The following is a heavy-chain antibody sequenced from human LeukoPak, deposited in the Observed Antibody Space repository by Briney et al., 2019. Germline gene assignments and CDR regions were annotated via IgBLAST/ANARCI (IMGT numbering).Heavy chain of an antibody. Sequence: GSLRLSCAASEFIVSINYMTWVRQAPGKGLEWIGEINHSGSTNYNPSLKSRVTISVDTSKNQFSLKLSSVTAADTAVYYCARGWRTAGSFYYYYMDVWGKGTTVTVSS. V-gene: IGHV4-34*08. CDR1: EFIVSINY. D-gene: IGHD6-13*01. J-gene: IGHJ6*03. CDR3: ARGWRTAGSFYYYYMDV. CDR2: INHSGST.